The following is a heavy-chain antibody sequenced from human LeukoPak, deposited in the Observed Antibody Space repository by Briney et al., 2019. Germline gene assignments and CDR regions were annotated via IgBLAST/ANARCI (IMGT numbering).Heavy chain of an antibody. V-gene: IGHV3-23*01. CDR2: ISGSGGST. CDR1: GFNFSSYA. J-gene: IGHJ4*02. Sequence: PGGSLRLSCAASGFNFSSYAMSWVRQAPGKGLEWVSAISGSGGSTYYADSVKGRFTISRDNSKNTLYLQMNSLRAEDTAVYYCAKVGKDYVWGSYRYTGILGYWGQGTLVTVSS. D-gene: IGHD3-16*02. CDR3: AKVGKDYVWGSYRYTGILGY.